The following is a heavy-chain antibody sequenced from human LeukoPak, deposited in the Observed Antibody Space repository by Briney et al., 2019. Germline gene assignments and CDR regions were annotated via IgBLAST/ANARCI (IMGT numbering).Heavy chain of an antibody. Sequence: GRSLRLSCAASGFTFSSYGMHWVRQAPGKGLEWVAVIWYDGSNKYYADSVKGRSTISRDNTKNTLYLQMNSLRAEDTAVYYCARAWVTTEYYFDYWGQGTLVTVSS. V-gene: IGHV3-33*01. J-gene: IGHJ4*02. CDR3: ARAWVTTEYYFDY. D-gene: IGHD4-17*01. CDR1: GFTFSSYG. CDR2: IWYDGSNK.